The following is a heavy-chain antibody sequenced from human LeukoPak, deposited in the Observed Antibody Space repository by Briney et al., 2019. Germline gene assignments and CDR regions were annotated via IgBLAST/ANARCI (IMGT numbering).Heavy chain of an antibody. V-gene: IGHV1-2*02. CDR1: GYTFTGYY. CDR2: INPNSGGT. Sequence: ASVKVSCKTSGYTFTGYYMHWVRQAPGQGLEWMGWINPNSGGTNYAQKFQGRVTMTRNTSISTAYMELSSLRSEDTAVYYCARVVPAAYYYYYMDDWGKGTTVTISS. CDR3: ARVVPAAYYYYYMDD. J-gene: IGHJ6*03. D-gene: IGHD2-15*01.